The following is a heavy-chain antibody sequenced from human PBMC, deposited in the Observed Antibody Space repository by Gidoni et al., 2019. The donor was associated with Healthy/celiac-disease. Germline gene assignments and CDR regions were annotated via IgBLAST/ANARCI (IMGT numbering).Heavy chain of an antibody. CDR3: AKDVILWSGYERDY. CDR1: GFTFSSYA. CDR2: ISGSGGST. D-gene: IGHD3-3*01. J-gene: IGHJ4*02. V-gene: IGHV3-23*01. Sequence: EVQLLESGGGLVQPGGSLRLSCAASGFTFSSYAMSWVRQAPGKGLEWVSDISGSGGSTYYADSVKGRFTISRDNAKKTLYLQMNSLRAEDTAVYYCAKDVILWSGYERDYWGQGTLVTVSS.